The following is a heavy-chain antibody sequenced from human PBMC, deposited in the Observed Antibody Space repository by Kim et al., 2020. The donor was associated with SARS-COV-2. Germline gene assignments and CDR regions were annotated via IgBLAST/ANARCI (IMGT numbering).Heavy chain of an antibody. D-gene: IGHD3-10*01. J-gene: IGHJ4*02. CDR2: INHSGST. V-gene: IGHV4-34*01. Sequence: SETLSLTCAVYGGSFSGYYWSWIRQPPGKGLEWIGEINHSGSTNYNPSLKSRVTISVDTSKNQFSLKLSSVTAADTAVYYCARGPLRNGSRTKKPSTPYYFDYWGQGTLVTVSS. CDR3: ARGPLRNGSRTKKPSTPYYFDY. CDR1: GGSFSGYY.